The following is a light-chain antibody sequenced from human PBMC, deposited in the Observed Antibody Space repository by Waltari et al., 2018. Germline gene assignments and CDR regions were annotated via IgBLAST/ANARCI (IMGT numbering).Light chain of an antibody. V-gene: IGKV1-39*01. CDR2: AAS. J-gene: IGKJ4*01. Sequence: DIHLTLSLSSLSSSFVDSVIITCRASQSISNYLNWYQQKPGKAPNLLIYAASTLQTGVPPRFSGSGSGTEFTLTISGLQPEDFSTYYCQQSYSSRLTFGGGSKVDI. CDR1: QSISNY. CDR3: QQSYSSRLT.